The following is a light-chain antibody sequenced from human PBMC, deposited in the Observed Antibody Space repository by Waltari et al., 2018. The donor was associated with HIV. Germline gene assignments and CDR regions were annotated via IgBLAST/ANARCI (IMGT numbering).Light chain of an antibody. CDR3: SSFTTSQTYI. CDR2: DAT. Sequence: HSALTQPASVSGSPGQSISISCSGTGSAIGASDFVSWYQQHPGRPPKLIIYDATNRPSDVSARFSASKSGTTASLTITGLQDEDEADYFCSSFTTSQTYIFGSGSRVTVL. CDR1: GSAIGASDF. J-gene: IGLJ1*01. V-gene: IGLV2-14*03.